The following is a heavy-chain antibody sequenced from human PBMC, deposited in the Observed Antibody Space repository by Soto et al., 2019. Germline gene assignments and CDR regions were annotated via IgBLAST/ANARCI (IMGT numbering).Heavy chain of an antibody. Sequence: SETLSLTCAVSGGSISGGGFSWSWIRQPPGKGLEWIGYILHTGGTQYDPSLKSRVSMSVDKSKNQFSLHLTSVTAADTAVYYCARLQFGEGFDYWGQGALVTAPQ. CDR3: ARLQFGEGFDY. V-gene: IGHV4-30-2*01. D-gene: IGHD3-10*01. CDR2: ILHTGGT. J-gene: IGHJ4*02. CDR1: GGSISGGGFS.